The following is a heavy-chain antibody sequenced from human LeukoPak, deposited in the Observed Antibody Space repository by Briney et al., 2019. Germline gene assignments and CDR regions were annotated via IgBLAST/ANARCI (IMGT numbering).Heavy chain of an antibody. CDR3: ARDSSAYCSSTSCYPYYMDV. CDR1: GYTFTSYA. Sequence: ASVKVSCKASGYTFTSYAMNWVRQAPGQGLEWMGWINTNTGNPTYAQGFTGRFVFSLDTSVSTAYLQISSLKAEDTAVYYCARDSSAYCSSTSCYPYYMDVWGKGTTVTVSS. J-gene: IGHJ6*03. V-gene: IGHV7-4-1*02. D-gene: IGHD2-2*01. CDR2: INTNTGNP.